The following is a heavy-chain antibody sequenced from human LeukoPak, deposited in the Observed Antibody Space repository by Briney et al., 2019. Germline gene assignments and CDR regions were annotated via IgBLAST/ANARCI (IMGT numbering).Heavy chain of an antibody. Sequence: SQTLSLTCGISGDSVSNNRATWNWIRQSPSRGLEWLGRTYYRSKWYNDYAVSVKSRITINPDTSKNQFSLQLNSVTPEDTAVYYCARERPGDGYKRFDYWGQGTLVTVSS. CDR2: TYYRSKWYN. J-gene: IGHJ4*02. D-gene: IGHD5-24*01. CDR1: GDSVSNNRAT. V-gene: IGHV6-1*01. CDR3: ARERPGDGYKRFDY.